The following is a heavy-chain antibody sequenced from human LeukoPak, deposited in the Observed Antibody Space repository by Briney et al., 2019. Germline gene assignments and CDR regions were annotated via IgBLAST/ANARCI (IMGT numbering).Heavy chain of an antibody. CDR1: GFTFSSYA. J-gene: IGHJ4*02. V-gene: IGHV3-23*01. Sequence: PGGSLRLSCAASGFTFSSYAMSWVRQAPGKGLEWVSAISGSGGSTYYADSVKGRFTISRDNSKNTLYLQMNSLRAEDTAVYYCARALKYYYDSSGYLHWGQGTLVTVSS. CDR3: ARALKYYYDSSGYLH. CDR2: ISGSGGST. D-gene: IGHD3-22*01.